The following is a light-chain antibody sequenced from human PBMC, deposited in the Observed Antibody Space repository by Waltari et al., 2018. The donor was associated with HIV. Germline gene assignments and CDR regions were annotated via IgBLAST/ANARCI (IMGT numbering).Light chain of an antibody. V-gene: IGLV2-23*02. CDR1: SSDIGSYNL. CDR2: EVT. CDR3: CSYAGSTTPYV. J-gene: IGLJ1*01. Sequence: QSALTQPASVSGSPGQSITISCTGTSSDIGSYNLVSWYQHYPAKAPKLMIYEVTKRPSGVSNRFSGSKSDNTASLTISGLQAEDEADYYCCSYAGSTTPYVFGTGTKVTVL.